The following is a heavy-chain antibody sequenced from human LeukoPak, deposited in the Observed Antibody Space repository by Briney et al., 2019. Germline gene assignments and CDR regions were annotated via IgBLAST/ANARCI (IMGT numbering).Heavy chain of an antibody. CDR2: IYPGDSDT. CDR1: GYSFTSYW. J-gene: IGHJ4*02. V-gene: IGHV5-51*01. D-gene: IGHD3-22*01. CDR3: ARLSPDRYYDSSGSIDY. Sequence: PGESLKISCXGSGYSFTSYWIGWVRQMPGKGLEWMGIIYPGDSDTRNSPSFQGQVTISADKSISTAYLQWSSLKASDTAMYYCARLSPDRYYDSSGSIDYWGQGTLVTVSS.